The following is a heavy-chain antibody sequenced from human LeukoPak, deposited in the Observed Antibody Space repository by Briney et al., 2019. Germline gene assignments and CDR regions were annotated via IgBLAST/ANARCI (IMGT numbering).Heavy chain of an antibody. V-gene: IGHV1-46*01. CDR2: INPSGGST. D-gene: IGHD6-6*01. J-gene: IGHJ6*03. Sequence: ASVKVSCKASGYTFTSYGISWVRQAPGQGLEWMGIINPSGGSTSYAQKFQGRVTMTRDMSTSTVYMELSSLRSEDTAVYYCARRTGYSSSPSSYYYYYMDVWGKGTTVTVSS. CDR3: ARRTGYSSSPSSYYYYYMDV. CDR1: GYTFTSYG.